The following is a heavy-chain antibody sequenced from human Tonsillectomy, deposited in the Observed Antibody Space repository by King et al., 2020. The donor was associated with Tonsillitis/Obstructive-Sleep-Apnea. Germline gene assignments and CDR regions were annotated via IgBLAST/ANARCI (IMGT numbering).Heavy chain of an antibody. CDR3: AKDMSSGSGSYPNYMDV. Sequence: VQLVESGGGVVQPGGSLRLSCAASGFTFDDYAMHWVRQAPGKGLEWVSLISGDGGTTYYADSVKGRFTISRDNSKNSLYLQMNSLRTEDTALYYCAKDMSSGSGSYPNYMDVWGKGTTVTVSS. D-gene: IGHD3-10*01. V-gene: IGHV3-43*02. CDR2: ISGDGGTT. J-gene: IGHJ6*03. CDR1: GFTFDDYA.